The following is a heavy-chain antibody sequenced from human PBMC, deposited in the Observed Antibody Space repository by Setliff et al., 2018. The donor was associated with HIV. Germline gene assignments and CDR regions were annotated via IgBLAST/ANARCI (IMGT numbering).Heavy chain of an antibody. CDR2: IYYSGST. CDR1: GGSISSSSYY. V-gene: IGHV4-39*01. Sequence: SETLSLTCTVSGGSISSSSYYWGWIRQPPGKGLEWIGSIYYSGSTYYNPSLKSRVTISVDTSKNQFSLKLNSVTAADTALYYCARGNYYNMWADPFDYWGQGTLVTVSS. CDR3: ARGNYYNMWADPFDY. D-gene: IGHD3-10*01. J-gene: IGHJ4*02.